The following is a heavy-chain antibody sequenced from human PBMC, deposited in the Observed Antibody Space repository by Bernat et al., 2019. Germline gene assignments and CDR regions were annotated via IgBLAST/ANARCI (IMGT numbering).Heavy chain of an antibody. Sequence: QLQLQESGSGLVKPSQTLSLTCAVSGGSISKGGYSWSWIRQAPGKGLEWIGYIYQSGSTYYNPSLKSRVTISVDRSKNTLYLQMNSLRAEDTAVYYCAKDRLGYSSSWFDYWGQGTLVTVSS. V-gene: IGHV4-30-2*02. J-gene: IGHJ4*02. CDR3: AKDRLGYSSSWFDY. CDR2: IYQSGST. CDR1: GGSISKGGYS. D-gene: IGHD6-13*01.